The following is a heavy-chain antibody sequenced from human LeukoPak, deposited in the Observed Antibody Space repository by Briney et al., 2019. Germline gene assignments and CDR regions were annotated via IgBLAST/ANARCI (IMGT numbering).Heavy chain of an antibody. V-gene: IGHV3-23*01. CDR1: GFTFSSYA. J-gene: IGHJ4*02. CDR2: ISGSAGST. CDR3: AKRPVLYYYDSTPMPFDY. Sequence: PGGSLRLSCAASGFTFSSYAMSWVRQAAGKGLEWVSGISGSAGSTYYADSVKGRFTISRDNSKNTLYLQMNSLRAEDTAIYYCAKRPVLYYYDSTPMPFDYWGQGTLVTISS. D-gene: IGHD3-22*01.